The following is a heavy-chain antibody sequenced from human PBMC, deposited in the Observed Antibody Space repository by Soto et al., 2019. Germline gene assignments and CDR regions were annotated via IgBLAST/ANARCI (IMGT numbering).Heavy chain of an antibody. Sequence: ASVRVSCKASGYTFTSYGISWVRQAPGQGLEWMGWISAYNGNTDYAQKFQGRVTITRDTSASTAYMELSSLRSEDTAVYYCARDRTGSSDYWGQGTLVTVSS. CDR3: ARDRTGSSDY. CDR1: GYTFTSYG. CDR2: ISAYNGNT. J-gene: IGHJ4*02. V-gene: IGHV1-18*01. D-gene: IGHD1-1*01.